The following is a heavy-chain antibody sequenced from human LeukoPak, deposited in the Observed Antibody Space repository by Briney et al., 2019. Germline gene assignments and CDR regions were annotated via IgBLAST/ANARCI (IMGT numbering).Heavy chain of an antibody. Sequence: PGGSLRLSCGASGFTFSSHAMTWVRQAPGKGLEWVSAISISGDTTYYADAVKGRFTISRDNSKNTLYLQMNSLRAEDTAVYYCARGSYYYDSSGFDAFDIWGQGTMVTVSS. CDR2: ISISGDTT. V-gene: IGHV3-23*01. CDR3: ARGSYYYDSSGFDAFDI. CDR1: GFTFSSHA. D-gene: IGHD3-22*01. J-gene: IGHJ3*02.